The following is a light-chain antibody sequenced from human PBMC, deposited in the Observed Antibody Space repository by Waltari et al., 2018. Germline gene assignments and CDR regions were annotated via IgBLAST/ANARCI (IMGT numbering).Light chain of an antibody. Sequence: QSALTQPPSASGSPGQSVTISCTGTSGDIGTYDHVSWYQQHPGKAPKVIVYAVTKRPSGVPDRFSGSKSGDTAFLTVSGLQAEDEADYYCSSYAGNYIYVFGIGTEVTVL. J-gene: IGLJ1*01. V-gene: IGLV2-8*01. CDR3: SSYAGNYIYV. CDR2: AVT. CDR1: SGDIGTYDH.